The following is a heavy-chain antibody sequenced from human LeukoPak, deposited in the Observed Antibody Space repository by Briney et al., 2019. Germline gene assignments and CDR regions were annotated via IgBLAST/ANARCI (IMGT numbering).Heavy chain of an antibody. V-gene: IGHV1-69*13. CDR2: ILPIFGTA. J-gene: IGHJ3*02. CDR3: ARDVGATVVFDI. Sequence: ASVKVSCKASGGTFSSYAISWVRQAPGQGLEWMGGILPIFGTANYAQRFQGRVTITADHSTSTAYMELSSLRSEDTAVYFCARDVGATVVFDIWGQGTFVTVSS. CDR1: GGTFSSYA. D-gene: IGHD1-26*01.